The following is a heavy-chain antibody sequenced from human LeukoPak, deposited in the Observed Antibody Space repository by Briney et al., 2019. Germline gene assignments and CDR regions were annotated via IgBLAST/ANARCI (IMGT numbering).Heavy chain of an antibody. CDR2: ITGSDDKT. V-gene: IGHV3-23*01. D-gene: IGHD3-22*01. CDR1: GFPYSSVA. CDR3: AKGPHLYSGYHPDS. J-gene: IGHJ4*02. Sequence: PGGSLRLSCAASGFPYSSVAMTWIRQAPGKGLEWVSTITGSDDKTYDADSVKGRFTISRDYSKNTVHLQMNNLRPEVTAIYYCAKGPHLYSGYHPDSWGQGTLVTVSS.